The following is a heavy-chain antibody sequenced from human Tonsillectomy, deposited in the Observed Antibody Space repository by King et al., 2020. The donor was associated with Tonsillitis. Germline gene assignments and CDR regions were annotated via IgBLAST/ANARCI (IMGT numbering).Heavy chain of an antibody. J-gene: IGHJ4*02. D-gene: IGHD3-22*01. V-gene: IGHV1-2*04. Sequence: VQLVQSGTEVKRPGASVKVSCQASGYTFGGYNIHWVRQAPGQGLEWRVWMNPHNGLTNYAQKFQDWVTMTRDTSTDTANMELTRLTSDDTAVYYCARDTIFNGETMSYFDFWGQGTLVTVS. CDR3: ARDTIFNGETMSYFDF. CDR1: GYTFGGYN. CDR2: MNPHNGLT.